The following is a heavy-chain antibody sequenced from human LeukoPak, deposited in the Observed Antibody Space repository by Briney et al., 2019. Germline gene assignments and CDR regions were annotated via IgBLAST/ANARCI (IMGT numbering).Heavy chain of an antibody. CDR1: GFTFSSYW. CDR3: ARGIHY. V-gene: IGHV3-7*05. CDR2: IKHDGTVQ. D-gene: IGHD2/OR15-2a*01. Sequence: PGGSLRLSCAASGFTFSSYWMRWVRQAPGKGLECVANIKHDGTVQYYVDSVKGRFTLSRDNAKNSLYLQMNSLRADDTALYYCARGIHYWGQGTLVTVSS. J-gene: IGHJ4*02.